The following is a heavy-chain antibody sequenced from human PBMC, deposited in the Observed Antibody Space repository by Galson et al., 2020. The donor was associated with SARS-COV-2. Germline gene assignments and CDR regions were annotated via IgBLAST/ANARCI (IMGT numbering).Heavy chain of an antibody. CDR1: GGSFSGYY. CDR3: ARGCRGRRKYYFDY. CDR2: INHSGST. V-gene: IGHV4-34*01. J-gene: IGHJ4*02. Sequence: SETLSLTCAVYGGSFSGYYWSWIRQPPGKGLEWIGEINHSGSTNYNPSLKSRVTISVDTSKNQFSLKLSSVTAADTAVYYCARGCRGRRKYYFDYWGQGTLVTVSS. D-gene: IGHD2-15*01.